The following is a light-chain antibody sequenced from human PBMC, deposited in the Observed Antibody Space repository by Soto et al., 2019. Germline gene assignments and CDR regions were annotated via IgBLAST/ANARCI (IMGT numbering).Light chain of an antibody. Sequence: SYELTQPLSVSVALGQTARITFGGNNIGSKNVHWYPQKPGQAPVLVIYRDSNRPSGIPERFSGSNSGNTATLTISRAQAGDEAYYYCQVWDSSAARVFGGGTKLTVL. J-gene: IGLJ3*02. CDR3: QVWDSSAARV. V-gene: IGLV3-9*01. CDR2: RDS. CDR1: NIGSKN.